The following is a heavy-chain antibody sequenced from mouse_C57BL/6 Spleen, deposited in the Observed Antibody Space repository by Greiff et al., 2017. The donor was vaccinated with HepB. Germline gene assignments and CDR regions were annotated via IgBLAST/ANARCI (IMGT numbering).Heavy chain of an antibody. J-gene: IGHJ2*01. CDR3: ARRDYSYFDY. CDR1: GYTFTDYY. V-gene: IGHV1-26*01. Sequence: EVQLQQSGPELVKPGASVKISCKASGYTFTDYYMNWVKQSHGKSLEWIGDINPNNGGTSYNQKFKGKATLTVDKSSSTAYMELRSLTSEDSAVYYCARRDYSYFDYWGQSTTLTVSS. CDR2: INPNNGGT. D-gene: IGHD2-13*01.